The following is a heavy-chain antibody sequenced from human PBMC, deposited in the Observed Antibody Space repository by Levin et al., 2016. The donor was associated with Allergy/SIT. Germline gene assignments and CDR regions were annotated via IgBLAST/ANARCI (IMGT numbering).Heavy chain of an antibody. V-gene: IGHV3-74*01. CDR2: INSDGSST. D-gene: IGHD3-3*01. Sequence: GESLKISCAASGFTFSSYWMHWVRQAPGKGLVWVSRINSDGSSTSYADSVKGRFTISRDNAKNTLYLQMNSLRAEDTAVYYCARDHYDFWSGYLYYYYYYGMDVWGQGTTVTVSS. CDR1: GFTFSSYW. CDR3: ARDHYDFWSGYLYYYYYYGMDV. J-gene: IGHJ6*02.